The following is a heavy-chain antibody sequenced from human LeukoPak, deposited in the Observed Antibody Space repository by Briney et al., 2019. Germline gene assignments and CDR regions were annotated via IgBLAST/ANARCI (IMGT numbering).Heavy chain of an antibody. CDR2: IYYSEST. D-gene: IGHD1-26*01. V-gene: IGHV4-39*01. CDR1: GGSISSSGYY. J-gene: IGHJ5*02. Sequence: SETLSHTCTVSGGSISSSGYYWGWIRQPPGKGLEWIARIYYSESTYYNPSLKSRVTISVDTSKNQLSLKLSSLTAADTAVYYCARHEYSGSYYGLSWFDPWGQGTLVTVSS. CDR3: ARHEYSGSYYGLSWFDP.